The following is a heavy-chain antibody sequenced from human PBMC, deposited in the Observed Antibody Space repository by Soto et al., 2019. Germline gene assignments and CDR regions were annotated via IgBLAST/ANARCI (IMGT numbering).Heavy chain of an antibody. CDR2: INHSGST. V-gene: IGHV4-34*01. D-gene: IGHD2-8*02. Sequence: WTCIRQPPGTGLEWIGEINHSGSTNYNPSLKSRVTISVDTSKNQFSLKLTSVTAADTAVYYCARDKSTGLFDYWGQGTLVTVSS. CDR3: ARDKSTGLFDY. J-gene: IGHJ4*02.